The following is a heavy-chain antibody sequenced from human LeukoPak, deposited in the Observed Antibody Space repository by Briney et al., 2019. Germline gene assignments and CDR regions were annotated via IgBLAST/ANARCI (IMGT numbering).Heavy chain of an antibody. CDR2: INHSGST. J-gene: IGHJ5*02. CDR1: GGSFSGYY. CDR3: ARGPGIAVAAFDP. V-gene: IGHV4-34*01. D-gene: IGHD6-19*01. Sequence: SETLSLTCAVYGGSFSGYYWSWIRQPPGKGLEWIGEINHSGSTNYNPSLKSRVTISVDTSKNQFSLKLSSVTAADTAVYYCARGPGIAVAAFDPWGQGTLVIVSS.